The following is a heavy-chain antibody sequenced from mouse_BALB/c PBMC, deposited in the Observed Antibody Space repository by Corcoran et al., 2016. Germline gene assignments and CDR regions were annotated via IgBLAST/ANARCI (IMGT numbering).Heavy chain of an antibody. CDR2: INTNTGEP. CDR3: ARGTMTFAY. Sequence: QIQLVQSGPALKKPGETVKISCKASGYTFTNYGMNWVKQAPGKGLKWMGWINTNTGEPTYAEEFKGRFAFSLETSASTAYLQINNLKNEDTATYFCARGTMTFAYWGQGTLVTVSA. J-gene: IGHJ3*01. CDR1: GYTFTNYG. V-gene: IGHV9-3*02. D-gene: IGHD2-4*01.